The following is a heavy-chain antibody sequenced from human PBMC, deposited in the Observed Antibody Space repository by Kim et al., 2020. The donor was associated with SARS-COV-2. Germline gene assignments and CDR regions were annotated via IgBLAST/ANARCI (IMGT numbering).Heavy chain of an antibody. D-gene: IGHD6-13*01. CDR1: GFTFSSYW. Sequence: GGSLRLSCAASGFTFSSYWMSWVRQAPGKGLEWVANIKQDGSEKYYVDSVKGRFTISRDNAKNSLYLQMNSLRAEDTAVYYCARYLSVYSSSWSTPNWFDPWGQGTLVTVSS. J-gene: IGHJ5*02. CDR3: ARYLSVYSSSWSTPNWFDP. CDR2: IKQDGSEK. V-gene: IGHV3-7*01.